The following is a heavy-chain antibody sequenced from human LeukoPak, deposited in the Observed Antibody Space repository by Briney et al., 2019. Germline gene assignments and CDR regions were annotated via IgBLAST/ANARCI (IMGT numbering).Heavy chain of an antibody. Sequence: SVKVSCTASGGTFSSYAISWVRQAPGQGLEWMGRIIPILGIANYAQKFQGRVTITADKSTSTAYMELSSLRSEDTAVYYCARDGDDFWSGSAQPPFDHWGQGTLVTVSS. D-gene: IGHD3-3*01. V-gene: IGHV1-69*04. J-gene: IGHJ4*02. CDR3: ARDGDDFWSGSAQPPFDH. CDR1: GGTFSSYA. CDR2: IIPILGIA.